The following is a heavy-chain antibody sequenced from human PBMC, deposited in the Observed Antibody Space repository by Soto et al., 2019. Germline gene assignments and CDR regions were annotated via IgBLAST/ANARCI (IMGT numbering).Heavy chain of an antibody. J-gene: IGHJ6*02. V-gene: IGHV3-33*01. CDR1: GFTFSSYG. CDR3: ASPGFNAYSNYGMDV. Sequence: GGSLRLSCAASGFTFSSYGMHWVRQAPGKGLEWVAVIWYDGSNKYYADSVKGRFTISRDNSKNTLYLQMNSLRAEDTAVYYCASPGFNAYSNYGMDVWGQGTTVTVSS. CDR2: IWYDGSNK. D-gene: IGHD4-4*01.